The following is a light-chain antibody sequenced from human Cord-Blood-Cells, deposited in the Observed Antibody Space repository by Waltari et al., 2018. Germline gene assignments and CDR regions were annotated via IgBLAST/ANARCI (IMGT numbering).Light chain of an antibody. J-gene: IGKJ2*01. CDR2: DAS. Sequence: EIVLTQSPATLSLSPGERATLSCRASQSVSRYLAWYQQKPGQAPRLLIYDASNRATCIPARFSGSWSGTDFTLTISSLEPEDFAVYYCQQRSNWPPYTFGQGTKLEIK. V-gene: IGKV3-11*01. CDR1: QSVSRY. CDR3: QQRSNWPPYT.